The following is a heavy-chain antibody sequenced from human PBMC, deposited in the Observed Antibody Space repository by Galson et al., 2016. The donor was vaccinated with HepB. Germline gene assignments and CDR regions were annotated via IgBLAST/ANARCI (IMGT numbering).Heavy chain of an antibody. CDR3: ARERGRYCGADCHPYFDF. D-gene: IGHD2-21*01. CDR2: VGISGTTI. CDR1: GFTFSSYA. J-gene: IGHJ4*02. Sequence: SLRLSCAASGFTFSSYAMTWVRQAPGKGLEWVSYVGISGTTIYYADSVKGRFTISRDNAKNSLYLQMNSLRAEDTAVYYCARERGRYCGADCHPYFDFWGQGTLVTVSS. V-gene: IGHV3-48*01.